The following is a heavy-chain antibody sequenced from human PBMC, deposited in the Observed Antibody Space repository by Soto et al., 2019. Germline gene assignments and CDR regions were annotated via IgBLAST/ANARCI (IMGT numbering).Heavy chain of an antibody. CDR3: ARDGRHFSDWFDP. V-gene: IGHV4-61*01. D-gene: IGHD3-10*01. Sequence: TSETLSLTCTVSGGSVSSGSYYWSWIRQPPGKGLEWIGYIYYSGSTNYNPSLKSRVTISVDTSKNQFSLKLSSVTAADTAVYYCARDGRHFSDWFDPWGQGTLVTVSS. CDR2: IYYSGST. CDR1: GGSVSSGSYY. J-gene: IGHJ5*02.